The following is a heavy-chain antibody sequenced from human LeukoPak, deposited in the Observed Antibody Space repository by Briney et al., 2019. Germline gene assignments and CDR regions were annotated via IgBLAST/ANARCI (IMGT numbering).Heavy chain of an antibody. CDR2: VNPNSGHA. CDR1: GYTFTSYD. D-gene: IGHD3-3*02. V-gene: IGHV1-8*01. Sequence: ASVKVSCKASGYTFTSYDINWVRQATGQGLEWLGWVNPNSGHAGSPQKFQGRVTMTRDTSISTAYMELSSLTSEDTAVYYCARRVLDGVDVWGQGTAVTVSS. CDR3: ARRVLDGVDV. J-gene: IGHJ6*02.